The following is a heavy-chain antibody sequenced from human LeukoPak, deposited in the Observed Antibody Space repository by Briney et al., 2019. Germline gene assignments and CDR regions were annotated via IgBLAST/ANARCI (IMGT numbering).Heavy chain of an antibody. D-gene: IGHD3-22*01. CDR3: ARDNYYDSSGYYHGAFDI. J-gene: IGHJ3*02. CDR2: IYYSGST. CDR1: GGSISSGGYY. V-gene: IGHV4-31*03. Sequence: SETLSLTCTVSGGSISSGGYYWSWIRQHPGKGLEWIGYIYYSGSTYYNPSLKSRVTISVDTSKNQFSLKLSSVTAADTAVYYCARDNYYDSSGYYHGAFDIWGQGTMVTVSS.